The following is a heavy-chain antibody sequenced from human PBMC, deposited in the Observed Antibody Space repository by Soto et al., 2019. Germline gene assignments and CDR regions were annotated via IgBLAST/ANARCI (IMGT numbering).Heavy chain of an antibody. Sequence: QVQLVESGGGLVKPGGSLRLSCVVSGFTFSDYYMSWIRQAPGKGLEWVSYISSSGSTIYYAGSVQGRFTISRDNAKNSLHLQMNSRRAEDTAVYYCARVGARGYEYIWGSPRGLDYWGQGTLVTVSS. CDR2: ISSSGSTI. D-gene: IGHD3-16*01. J-gene: IGHJ4*02. CDR3: ARVGARGYEYIWGSPRGLDY. CDR1: GFTFSDYY. V-gene: IGHV3-11*01.